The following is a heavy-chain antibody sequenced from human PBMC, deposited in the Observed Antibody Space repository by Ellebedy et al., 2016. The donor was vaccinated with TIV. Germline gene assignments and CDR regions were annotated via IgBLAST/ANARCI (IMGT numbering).Heavy chain of an antibody. CDR3: ARSPSPHIPDFDY. CDR1: GYTFTSYY. D-gene: IGHD2-21*01. CDR2: INPNSGGT. V-gene: IGHV1-2*02. J-gene: IGHJ4*02. Sequence: ASVKVSCKASGYTFTSYYMDWVRQAPGQGLEWMGWINPNSGGTNYAQKFQGRVTMTRDTSISTAYMELSRLRSDDTAVYYCARSPSPHIPDFDYWGQGTLVTVSS.